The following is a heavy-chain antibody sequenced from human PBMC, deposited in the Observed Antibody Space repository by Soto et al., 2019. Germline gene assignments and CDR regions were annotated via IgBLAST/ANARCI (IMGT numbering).Heavy chain of an antibody. CDR1: GFTFSSYA. Sequence: QVQLVESGGGVVQPGRSLRLSCAASGFTFSSYAMHWVRQAPGKGLEWEAVISYDGSNKYYADSVKGRFTISRDNSKNTLYLQMNSLRAEDTAVYYCARDPPASSSFDYWGQGTLVTVSS. J-gene: IGHJ4*02. CDR2: ISYDGSNK. CDR3: ARDPPASSSFDY. V-gene: IGHV3-30-3*01. D-gene: IGHD6-6*01.